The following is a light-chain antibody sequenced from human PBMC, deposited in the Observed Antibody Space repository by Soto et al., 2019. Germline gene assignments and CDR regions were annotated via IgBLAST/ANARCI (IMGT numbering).Light chain of an antibody. CDR3: CSYAGSYSYD. CDR2: DVN. J-gene: IGLJ1*01. Sequence: QSVLTQPPSVSGAPGQRVTISCTGTSSDVGGFNSVSWYQQHPGKAPKLMIYDVNKRPSGVPDRFSGSKSGSTASLTISGLQAEDEADYYCCSYAGSYSYDFATGTKATVL. CDR1: SSDVGGFNS. V-gene: IGLV2-11*01.